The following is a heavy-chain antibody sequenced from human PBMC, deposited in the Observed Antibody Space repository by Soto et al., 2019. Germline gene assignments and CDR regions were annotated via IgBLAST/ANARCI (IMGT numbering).Heavy chain of an antibody. J-gene: IGHJ5*02. CDR3: AQTPVTTVGDWFDP. CDR1: GGSISSGGYY. Sequence: QVQLQESGPGLVKPSQTLSLTCTVSGGSISSGGYYWSWIRQHPGKGLEWIGYIYYSGSTYYNPSLMSRGTISVDTSKNQVSLKLSSVTAADTAVYYCAQTPVTTVGDWFDPWGQGTLVTVSS. CDR2: IYYSGST. D-gene: IGHD4-17*01. V-gene: IGHV4-31*03.